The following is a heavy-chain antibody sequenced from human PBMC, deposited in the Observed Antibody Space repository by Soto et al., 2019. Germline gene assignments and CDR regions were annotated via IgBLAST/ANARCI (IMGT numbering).Heavy chain of an antibody. Sequence: SVKVSCKASGGTFSSYAISWVRQAPGQGLEWMGGIIPIFGTANYAQKFQGRVTITADESTSTAYMELSSLRSEDTAVYYCAREDQSRVATIPAGLDYWGQGTLVTVSS. CDR1: GGTFSSYA. CDR3: AREDQSRVATIPAGLDY. CDR2: IIPIFGTA. D-gene: IGHD5-12*01. J-gene: IGHJ4*02. V-gene: IGHV1-69*13.